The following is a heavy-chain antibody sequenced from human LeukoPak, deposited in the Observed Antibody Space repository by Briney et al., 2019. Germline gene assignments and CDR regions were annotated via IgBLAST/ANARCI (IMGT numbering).Heavy chain of an antibody. CDR3: ARAGGRLQLNYFDY. J-gene: IGHJ4*02. D-gene: IGHD5-24*01. CDR1: GGSISSYY. V-gene: IGHV4-59*01. Sequence: PSETLSLTCTVSGGSISSYYWSWIRQPPGKGLEWIGYTSYSGSTNYNPSLKSRVTISVDTSKNQFSLKLNSVTAADTAVYYCARAGGRLQLNYFDYWGQGTLVTVSS. CDR2: TSYSGST.